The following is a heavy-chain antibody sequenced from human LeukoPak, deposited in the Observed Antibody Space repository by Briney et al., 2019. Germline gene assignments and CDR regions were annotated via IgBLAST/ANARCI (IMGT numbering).Heavy chain of an antibody. D-gene: IGHD1-26*01. J-gene: IGHJ4*02. Sequence: GGSLRLSCAGSGFTFSSYGMHWVRQAPGKGLEGGAVISYDGSNKYYADSVKGRFTISRDNSKNTLYLQMNSLRAEDTAVYCCAKDGARGYFDYWGQGTLVTVSS. CDR2: ISYDGSNK. CDR3: AKDGARGYFDY. V-gene: IGHV3-30*18. CDR1: GFTFSSYG.